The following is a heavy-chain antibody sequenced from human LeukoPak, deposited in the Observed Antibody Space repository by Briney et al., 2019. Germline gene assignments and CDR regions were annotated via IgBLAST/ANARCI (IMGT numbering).Heavy chain of an antibody. V-gene: IGHV4-61*02. J-gene: IGHJ6*03. CDR1: GGSISSGSYY. D-gene: IGHD6-13*01. CDR2: IYHSGST. Sequence: SETLSLTCTVSGGSISSGSYYWSWIRQPAGKGLEWIGRIYHSGSTYYNPSLKSRVTISVDTSKNQFSLKLSSVTAADTAVYYCAKIIAAAGRYYMDVWGKGTTVTVSS. CDR3: AKIIAAAGRYYMDV.